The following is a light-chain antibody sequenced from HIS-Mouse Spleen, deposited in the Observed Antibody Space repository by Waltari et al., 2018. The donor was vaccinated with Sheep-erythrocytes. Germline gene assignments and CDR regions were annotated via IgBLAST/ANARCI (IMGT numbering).Light chain of an antibody. J-gene: IGLJ1*01. CDR3: CSYAGSYNHV. CDR2: DVS. CDR1: STAVGGDNT. Sequence: QSALTQPRSVSGSPGPSVTISCTGTSTAVGGDNTASWYRQHPGKAPTLMIYDVSKRPSGVPDRFSGSKSGNTASLTISGLQAEDEADYYCCSYAGSYNHVFATGTKVTVL. V-gene: IGLV2-11*01.